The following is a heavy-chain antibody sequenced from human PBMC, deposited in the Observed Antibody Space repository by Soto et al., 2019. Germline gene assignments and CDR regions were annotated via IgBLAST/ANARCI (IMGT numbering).Heavy chain of an antibody. D-gene: IGHD5-18*01. J-gene: IGHJ4*02. CDR2: VNIYEGST. V-gene: IGHV1-18*01. CDR1: GYTFTSYG. Sequence: QVQLVQSGAEVKKPGASVKVSCKASGYTFTSYGITWVRQAPGQGLEWMGWVNIYEGSTNYAQKFQRRVTMTTATSTSTVYLELRSLRSDDTAIYYCARERGGYSYGDYWGQGTLVTVSS. CDR3: ARERGGYSYGDY.